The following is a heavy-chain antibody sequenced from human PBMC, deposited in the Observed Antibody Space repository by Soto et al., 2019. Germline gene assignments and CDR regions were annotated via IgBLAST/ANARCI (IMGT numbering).Heavy chain of an antibody. J-gene: IGHJ5*02. CDR3: ARHARSSGWFDP. CDR1: GGSISSDY. V-gene: IGHV4-59*08. Sequence: SETLSLTCTVSGGSISSDYWSWIRQPPGKGLEWIGYIYYSGGTNYNPSLRSRVTISVDTSKNQFSLKLSSVTAADTAVYYCARHARSSGWFDPWGQGTLVT. CDR2: IYYSGGT. D-gene: IGHD6-25*01.